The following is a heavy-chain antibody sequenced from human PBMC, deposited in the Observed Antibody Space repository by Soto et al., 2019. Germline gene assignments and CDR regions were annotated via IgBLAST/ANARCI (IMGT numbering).Heavy chain of an antibody. CDR2: INAGNGNT. D-gene: IGHD5-12*01. J-gene: IGHJ4*02. V-gene: IGHV1-3*01. CDR3: ARVPPYAEGGYDHPYFDY. Sequence: ASVKVSCKASGYTFTSYAMHWVRQAPGQRLEWMGWINAGNGNTKYSQKFQGRVTITRDTSASTAYMELSSLRSEDTAVYYCARVPPYAEGGYDHPYFDYWGQGTLVTVSS. CDR1: GYTFTSYA.